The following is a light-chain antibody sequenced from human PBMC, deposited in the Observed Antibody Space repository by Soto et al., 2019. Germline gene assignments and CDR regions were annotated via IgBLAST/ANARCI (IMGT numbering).Light chain of an antibody. V-gene: IGKV2-28*01. CDR2: LGS. CDR3: MQPLQSST. Sequence: DMVMTQSPLSLPVTPGEPASISCRSSQSLLHSNGYNYLDWYLQKPGQSPQLLIYLGSNRASGVPDRFSGSGSGTDFTLKISRVEAEDVGVYYCMQPLQSSTFGHGTKVDIK. J-gene: IGKJ1*01. CDR1: QSLLHSNGYNY.